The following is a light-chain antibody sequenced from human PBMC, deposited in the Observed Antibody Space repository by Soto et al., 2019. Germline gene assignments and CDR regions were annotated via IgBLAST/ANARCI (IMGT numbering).Light chain of an antibody. Sequence: SALTQPASVSGSPGQSITISCTGTSSDVGAYNYVSWCQQHPGKAPKVIIYDVNNRPSGVSNRFSGSKSGNTAPLTISGLQAEDEADNYGSSYTSSKAWVFGGGTKLTVL. J-gene: IGLJ3*02. V-gene: IGLV2-14*01. CDR1: SSDVGAYNY. CDR3: SSYTSSKAWV. CDR2: DVN.